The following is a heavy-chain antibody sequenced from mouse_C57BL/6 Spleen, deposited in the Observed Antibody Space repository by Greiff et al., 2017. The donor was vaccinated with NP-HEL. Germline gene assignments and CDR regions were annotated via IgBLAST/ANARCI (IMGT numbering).Heavy chain of an antibody. CDR3: ARNRAAQALYYAMDY. CDR2: IWTGGGT. V-gene: IGHV2-9-1*01. D-gene: IGHD3-2*02. Sequence: QVQLQQSGPGLVAPSQSLSITCTVSGFSLTSYAISWVRQPPGKGLEWLGVIWTGGGTNYNSALKSRLSISKDNSKSQVFLKMNSLQTDDTARYYCARNRAAQALYYAMDYWGQGTSVTVSS. J-gene: IGHJ4*01. CDR1: GFSLTSYA.